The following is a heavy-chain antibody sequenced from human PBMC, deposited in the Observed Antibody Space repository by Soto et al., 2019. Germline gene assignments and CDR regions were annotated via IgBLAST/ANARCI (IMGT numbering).Heavy chain of an antibody. CDR2: ISRSGSST. CDR1: GFTFSSYA. J-gene: IGHJ4*02. CDR3: ARSSSWYEGWDS. V-gene: IGHV3-23*01. D-gene: IGHD6-13*01. Sequence: GGSLRLSCAASGFTFSSYAMSWVRQAPGKGLEWVSAISRSGSSTYYADSVKGRFTISRDNSKDTLYLQMYSLRAEDTALYYCARSSSWYEGWDSWGQGTLVTVSS.